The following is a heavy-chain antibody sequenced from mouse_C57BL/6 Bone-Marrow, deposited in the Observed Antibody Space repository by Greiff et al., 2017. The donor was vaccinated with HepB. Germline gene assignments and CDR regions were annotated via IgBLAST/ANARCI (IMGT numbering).Heavy chain of an antibody. CDR3: ARSPYYAMDY. Sequence: QVQLQQPGAELVKPGASVKLSCKASGYTFTSYWMHWVKQRPGQGLEWIGMIHPNSGSTNYNEKFKSKVTLTVDKSSSTAYMQLSSLTSEDSAVYYCARSPYYAMDYWGQGTSVTVSS. CDR1: GYTFTSYW. V-gene: IGHV1-64*01. CDR2: IHPNSGST. J-gene: IGHJ4*01.